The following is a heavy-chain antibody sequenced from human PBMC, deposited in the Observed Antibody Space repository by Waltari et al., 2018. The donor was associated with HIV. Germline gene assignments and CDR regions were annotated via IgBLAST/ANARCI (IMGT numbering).Heavy chain of an antibody. CDR1: GFTCRNYT. J-gene: IGHJ4*02. D-gene: IGHD7-27*01. Sequence: EVQLVESGGGLVQPGGYLRLSCAASGFTCRNYTVNWVRQDPGKGLGLVSYISRSSSSIFYADSVKGRFTISRDNAKNSLYLQMNSLRVEDTAVYYCARDINGGWGYWGQGTLVTVAS. V-gene: IGHV3-48*01. CDR2: ISRSSSSI. CDR3: ARDINGGWGY.